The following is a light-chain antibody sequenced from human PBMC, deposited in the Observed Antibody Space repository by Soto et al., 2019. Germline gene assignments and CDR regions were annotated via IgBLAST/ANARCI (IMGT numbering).Light chain of an antibody. CDR1: QTGSNSY. CDR3: QHYVYPQWT. V-gene: IGKV3-20*01. CDR2: GVS. Sequence: EIVLTQSPGTLSLSPGERATLSCRASQTGSNSYLAWYQQKSGQAPRLLIYGVSTRATGTPDRFSGSGSGTEFTLTIRRLEPEDFAVYFCQHYVYPQWTFGPGTKVEIK. J-gene: IGKJ1*01.